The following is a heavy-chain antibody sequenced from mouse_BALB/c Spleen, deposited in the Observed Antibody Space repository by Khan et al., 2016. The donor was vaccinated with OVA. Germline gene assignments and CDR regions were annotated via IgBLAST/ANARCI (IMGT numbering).Heavy chain of an antibody. CDR3: ASDGLRVVALHF. V-gene: IGHV1S33*01. Sequence: LKESGPELVKPGALVKISCKASGYTFTAYDINWVKQRPGQGLEWIGWIYPGDGSAEYNENFKGKATLTADTSSNTAYMQLSSLTSENSAVXVCASDGLRVVALHFWGQGSSVSVSS. J-gene: IGHJ4*01. CDR1: GYTFTAYD. CDR2: IYPGDGSA. D-gene: IGHD2-4*01.